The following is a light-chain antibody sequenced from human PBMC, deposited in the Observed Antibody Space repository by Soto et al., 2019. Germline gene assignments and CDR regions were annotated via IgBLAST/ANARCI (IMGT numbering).Light chain of an antibody. CDR3: QQYNDWPLT. J-gene: IGKJ4*01. CDR1: QSVSSN. CDR2: GAS. Sequence: EIVMTQSPVTLSVSPGERATLSSRASQSVSSNLAWYQKKPGQAPRLLIDGASIRATGIPARFSGSGSGTEFTLTISSLQSEDFAVYYCQQYNDWPLTFGGGTKVEIK. V-gene: IGKV3-15*01.